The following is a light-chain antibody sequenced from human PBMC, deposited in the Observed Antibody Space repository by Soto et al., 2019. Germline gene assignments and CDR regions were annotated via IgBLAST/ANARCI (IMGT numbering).Light chain of an antibody. V-gene: IGKV3-20*01. CDR3: QQFDDSVT. Sequence: IVLTQSPGTLSLSPGQRATLSCRASHSVSRTYVAWYQQKPGQAPRLLIYGTSDRATGTPDRLSGSGSGTDFTLTISRLEPEDYAVYYCQQFDDSVTFGQGTRLEIK. J-gene: IGKJ5*01. CDR1: HSVSRTY. CDR2: GTS.